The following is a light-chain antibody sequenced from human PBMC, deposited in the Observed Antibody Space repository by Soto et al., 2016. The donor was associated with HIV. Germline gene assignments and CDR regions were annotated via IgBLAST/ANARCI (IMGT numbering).Light chain of an antibody. CDR2: KVS. CDR3: MQGSRWYT. J-gene: IGKJ2*01. V-gene: IGKV2-30*02. CDR1: QSLVHSDGNTY. Sequence: DVVMTQSPLSLPVTLGQPASISCRSSQSLVHSDGNTYLNWFQQRPGQSPRRLIYKVSNRDSGVPDRFSGSGSGTDFTLKINRVEAEDVGVYYCMQGSRWYTFGQGTKLEIK.